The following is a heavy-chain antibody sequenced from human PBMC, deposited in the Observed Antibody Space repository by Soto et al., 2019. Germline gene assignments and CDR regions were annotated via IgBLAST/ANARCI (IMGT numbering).Heavy chain of an antibody. CDR2: ISSSGTGI. CDR3: ARDIEENQLLYDALDF. V-gene: IGHV3-11*01. Sequence: GGSLRLSCAASGFTFSDYYMTWIRQAPGKGLEWVSYISSSGTGIYYPDSMKGRFTISRDNAKKSLYLQMNSLRAEDTALYYCARDIEENQLLYDALDFWGQGTMVTVSS. J-gene: IGHJ3*01. D-gene: IGHD2-2*01. CDR1: GFTFSDYY.